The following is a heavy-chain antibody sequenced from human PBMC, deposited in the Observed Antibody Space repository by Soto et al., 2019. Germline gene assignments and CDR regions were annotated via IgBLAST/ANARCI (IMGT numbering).Heavy chain of an antibody. V-gene: IGHV3-11*01. Sequence: QVQLVESGGGLVKPGGSLRLSCAASGFTFSDYYMTWFRQAPGKGLEWVSYITSSGATMFYADSVRGRFTISRDNAKNSLFLQRNGVRAEDTAVYYCSRDLHGVDFWGQGTLVTVSS. D-gene: IGHD3-10*01. CDR2: ITSSGATM. CDR1: GFTFSDYY. J-gene: IGHJ4*02. CDR3: SRDLHGVDF.